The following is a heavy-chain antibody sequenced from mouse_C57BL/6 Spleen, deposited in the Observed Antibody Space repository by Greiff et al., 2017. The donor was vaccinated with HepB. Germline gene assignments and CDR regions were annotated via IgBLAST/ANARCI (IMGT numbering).Heavy chain of an antibody. D-gene: IGHD1-1*01. CDR2: IYPRSGNT. Sequence: VKLMESGAELARPGASVKLSCKASGYTFTSYGISWVKQRTGQGLEWIGEIYPRSGNTYYNEKFKGKATLTADKSSSTAYMELRSLTSEDSAVYFCARSSPITTVVATRAMDYWGQGTSVTVSS. J-gene: IGHJ4*01. CDR3: ARSSPITTVVATRAMDY. CDR1: GYTFTSYG. V-gene: IGHV1-81*01.